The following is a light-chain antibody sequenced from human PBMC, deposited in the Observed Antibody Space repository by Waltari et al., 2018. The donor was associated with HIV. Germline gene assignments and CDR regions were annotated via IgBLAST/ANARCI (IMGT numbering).Light chain of an antibody. J-gene: IGLJ2*01. CDR1: TSDFADYNY. Sequence: QSALTQPASVSGSPGQSITISCIGTTSDFADYNYVSWYQQHPGKAPKLFIYDGYIRPSGVSHRFSGSKSGNTASLTISGLQAEDEADYYCSSYTKKGALFGGGTRLTVL. CDR2: DGY. CDR3: SSYTKKGAL. V-gene: IGLV2-14*03.